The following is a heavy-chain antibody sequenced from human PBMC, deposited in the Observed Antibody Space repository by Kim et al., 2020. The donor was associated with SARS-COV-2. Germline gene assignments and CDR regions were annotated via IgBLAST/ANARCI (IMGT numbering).Heavy chain of an antibody. CDR2: ITDSGSGT. CDR1: GFTFSIYA. D-gene: IGHD6-19*01. J-gene: IGHJ4*02. Sequence: GGSLRLSCEASGFTFSIYAMNWVRQAPGKGLEWVSSITDSGSGTYYADSVKGRFTISRDNSQNTLYLQMNSLRAEDTAVYYCAKVVGGWPFDYWGQGTLVTVSS. CDR3: AKVVGGWPFDY. V-gene: IGHV3-23*01.